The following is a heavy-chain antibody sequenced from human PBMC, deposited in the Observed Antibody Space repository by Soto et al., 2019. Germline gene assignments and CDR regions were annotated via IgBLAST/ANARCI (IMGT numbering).Heavy chain of an antibody. J-gene: IGHJ4*02. V-gene: IGHV4-59*08. CDR2: IYYSGST. Sequence: SETLSLTCTVSGGSISSYYWSWIRQPPGKGLEWIGYIYYSGSTNYNPSLKSRVTISVDTSKNQFSLKLSSVTAADTAVYYCARHVDIAARPLDYWGQGTLVTVSS. CDR1: GGSISSYY. D-gene: IGHD6-6*01. CDR3: ARHVDIAARPLDY.